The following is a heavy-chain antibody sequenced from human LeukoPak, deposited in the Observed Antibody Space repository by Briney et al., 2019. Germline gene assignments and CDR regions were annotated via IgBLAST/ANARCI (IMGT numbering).Heavy chain of an antibody. CDR2: INSDGSTT. V-gene: IGHV3-74*01. J-gene: IGHJ4*02. CDR3: ARDFYTGYYHSSGDDFDY. D-gene: IGHD3-22*01. CDR1: GFTFSSYW. Sequence: PGGSLRLSCAASGFTFSSYWMHWVRQAPGKGLVWVSRINSDGSTTIYADSVKGRFTISRDNAKNTLYLQMSSLRAEDTAVYYCARDFYTGYYHSSGDDFDYWGQGSLVTVSS.